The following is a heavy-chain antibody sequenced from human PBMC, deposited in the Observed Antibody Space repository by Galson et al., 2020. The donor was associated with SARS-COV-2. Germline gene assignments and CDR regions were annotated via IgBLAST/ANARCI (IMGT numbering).Heavy chain of an antibody. CDR2: INSDGSST. CDR3: ARDRRLGYGMDV. V-gene: IGHV3-74*01. CDR1: GFTLSSYW. J-gene: IGHJ6*02. D-gene: IGHD5-12*01. Sequence: GGSLRLSCAASGFTLSSYWMHWVRQAPGKGLVWVSRINSDGSSTSYADSVKGRFTISRDNAKNTLYLQMNSLRAEDTAVYYCARDRRLGYGMDVWGQGTTVTVSS.